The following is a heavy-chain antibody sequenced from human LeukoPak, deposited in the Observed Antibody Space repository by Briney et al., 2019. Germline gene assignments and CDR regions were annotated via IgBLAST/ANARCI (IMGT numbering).Heavy chain of an antibody. J-gene: IGHJ4*02. V-gene: IGHV3-23*01. CDR3: ASRGHVGSGTYSPYDY. CDR2: ISGSGSRT. Sequence: PGGSLRLSCAASGFPFSSYGMSWVRQAPGKGLEWVSVISGSGSRTYYADSVKGRFTISRDNSRNTIYLQMTSLRAEDTAVYYCASRGHVGSGTYSPYDYWGQGTLVSVSS. D-gene: IGHD3-10*01. CDR1: GFPFSSYG.